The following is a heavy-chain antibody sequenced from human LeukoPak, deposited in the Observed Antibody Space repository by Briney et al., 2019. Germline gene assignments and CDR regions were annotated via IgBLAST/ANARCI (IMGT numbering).Heavy chain of an antibody. Sequence: SETLSLTCAVYGGSFSGYYWSWIRQPPGKGLEWIGEINHSGSTNYNPSLKSRVTISVDTSKNQFSLKLTSVTAADTAVYYCARDDSRNWNHEDPFDYWGQGTLVTVSS. D-gene: IGHD1-1*01. CDR2: INHSGST. CDR3: ARDDSRNWNHEDPFDY. CDR1: GGSFSGYY. V-gene: IGHV4-34*01. J-gene: IGHJ4*02.